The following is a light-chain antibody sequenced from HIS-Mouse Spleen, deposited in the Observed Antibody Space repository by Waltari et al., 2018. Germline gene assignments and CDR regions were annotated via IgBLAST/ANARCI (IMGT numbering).Light chain of an antibody. CDR2: DVS. J-gene: IGLJ2*01. CDR3: CAYAGSYTVV. V-gene: IGLV2-11*01. CDR1: SSDVGGYNY. Sequence: QSALTQPRSVSGSPGQSVTISCTGTSSDVGGYNYVSWYQQHPGKAPKLMYYDVSKRPAGVPGRFAGSKSGNTASLTISGLHAEDEADYYCCAYAGSYTVVFGGGTKLTVL.